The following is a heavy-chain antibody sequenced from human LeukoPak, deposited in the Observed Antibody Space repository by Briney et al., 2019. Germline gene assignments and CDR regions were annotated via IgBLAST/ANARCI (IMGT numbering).Heavy chain of an antibody. Sequence: GGSLRLSCAASGFTFSSYAMYWVRQAPGKGLEWVSYISSSGSTIYYADSVKGRFTISRDNAKNSLYLQMNSLRAEDTAVYYCASRGAIGLNYWGQGTLVTVSS. J-gene: IGHJ4*02. CDR2: ISSSGSTI. CDR3: ASRGAIGLNY. CDR1: GFTFSSYA. V-gene: IGHV3-48*04. D-gene: IGHD4/OR15-4a*01.